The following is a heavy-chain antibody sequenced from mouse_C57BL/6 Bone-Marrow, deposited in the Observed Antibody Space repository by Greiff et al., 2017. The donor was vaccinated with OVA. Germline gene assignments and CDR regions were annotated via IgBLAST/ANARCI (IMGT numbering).Heavy chain of an antibody. V-gene: IGHV1-52*01. Sequence: QVQLKQPGAELVRPGSSVKLSCKASGYTFTSYWMHWVKQRPIQGLEWIGNIDPSDSETHYNQKFKDKATLTVDKSSSTAYIQLSSLTSEDSAVYYCARKGIYYDYDVGYFDYWGQGTTLTVSS. J-gene: IGHJ2*01. D-gene: IGHD2-4*01. CDR1: GYTFTSYW. CDR3: ARKGIYYDYDVGYFDY. CDR2: IDPSDSET.